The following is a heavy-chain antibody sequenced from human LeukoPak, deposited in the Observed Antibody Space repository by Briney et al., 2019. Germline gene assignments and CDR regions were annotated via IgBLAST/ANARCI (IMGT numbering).Heavy chain of an antibody. J-gene: IGHJ4*02. CDR1: GFTFSSYG. V-gene: IGHV3-30*02. CDR3: AKDGRHCSSTSCLSFDY. CDR2: IRYDGSNK. Sequence: AGGSLRLSCAASGFTFSSYGMHWVRQAPGKGLEWVAFIRYDGSNKYYADSVKGRFTISRDNSKNTLYLQMNSLSAEDTAVYYCAKDGRHCSSTSCLSFDYWGQGTLVTVSS. D-gene: IGHD2-2*01.